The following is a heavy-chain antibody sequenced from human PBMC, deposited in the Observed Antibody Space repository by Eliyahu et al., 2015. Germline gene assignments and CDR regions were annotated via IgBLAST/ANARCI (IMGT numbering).Heavy chain of an antibody. J-gene: IGHJ6*03. D-gene: IGHD2-15*01. V-gene: IGHV4-34*01. CDR1: GGSFSGYX. CDR2: INHSGST. Sequence: QVQLQQWGAGLLKPSETLSLTCAVYGGSFSGYXWSWIRQPPGKGLEWIGEINHSGSTNYNPSLKSRVTISVDTSKNQFSLKLSSVTAADTAVYYCARLGYCSGGSCYPQYYYYYYMDVWGKGTTVTVSS. CDR3: ARLGYCSGGSCYPQYYYYYYMDV.